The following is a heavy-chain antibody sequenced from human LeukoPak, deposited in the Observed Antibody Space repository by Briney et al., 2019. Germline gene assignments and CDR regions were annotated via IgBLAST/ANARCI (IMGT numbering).Heavy chain of an antibody. Sequence: PGRSLRLSCAASGFTFDDYAMHWVRQAPGKGLEWVSGISWNSGSIGYADSVEGRFTISRDNAKNSLYLQMNSLRAEDTALYYCAKDHGYYYDSSGYYGWFDYWGQGTLVTVSS. CDR1: GFTFDDYA. CDR3: AKDHGYYYDSSGYYGWFDY. CDR2: ISWNSGSI. D-gene: IGHD3-22*01. V-gene: IGHV3-9*01. J-gene: IGHJ4*02.